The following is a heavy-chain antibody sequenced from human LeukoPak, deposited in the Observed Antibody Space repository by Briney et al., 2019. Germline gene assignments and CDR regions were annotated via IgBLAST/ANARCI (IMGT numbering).Heavy chain of an antibody. D-gene: IGHD4-17*01. CDR1: GFTFSSYG. CDR3: AKSHDYGDYPGDY. CDR2: ISYDGSNK. J-gene: IGHJ4*02. V-gene: IGHV3-30*18. Sequence: GRSLRLSCAASGFTFSSYGMHWVRQAPGKGLEWVAVISYDGSNKHYADSVKGRFTISRDNSKNTLYLQMNSLRAEDTAVYYCAKSHDYGDYPGDYWGQGTLVTVSS.